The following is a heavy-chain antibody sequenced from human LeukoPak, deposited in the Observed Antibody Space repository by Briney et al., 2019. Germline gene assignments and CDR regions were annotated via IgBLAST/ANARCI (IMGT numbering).Heavy chain of an antibody. CDR2: NNHSGST. CDR3: ARTLQACSGGSCFSGLFDF. D-gene: IGHD2-15*01. CDR1: GYSISSGYY. J-gene: IGHJ4*02. V-gene: IGHV4-38-2*02. Sequence: SETLSLTCTVSGYSISSGYYWGWIRQPPGKGLEWIGENNHSGSTNYNPSLQSRVTISVYTTKKQFSLNLRSVTAADTALYYCARTLQACSGGSCFSGLFDFWGQGTPVTVSS.